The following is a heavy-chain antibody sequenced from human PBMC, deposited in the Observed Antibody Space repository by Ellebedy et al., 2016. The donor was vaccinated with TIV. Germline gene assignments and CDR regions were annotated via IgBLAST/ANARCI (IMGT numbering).Heavy chain of an antibody. D-gene: IGHD6-25*01. J-gene: IGHJ6*03. CDR1: GFTFSNYA. CDR2: ISGSGAST. V-gene: IGHV3-23*01. CDR3: AKHPAAGSYYYMDV. Sequence: PGGSLRLSCAASGFTFSNYAMTWVRQAPGKGLEWVSSISGSGASTYYADSVKGRFTISRDNSKNTLYLQGNSLRAEDTAIYFCAKHPAAGSYYYMDVWGKGTTVTVSS.